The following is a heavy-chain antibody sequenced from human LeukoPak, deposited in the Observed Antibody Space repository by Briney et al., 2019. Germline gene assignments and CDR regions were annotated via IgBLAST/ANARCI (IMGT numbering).Heavy chain of an antibody. CDR1: GYIFTSYG. J-gene: IGHJ1*01. D-gene: IGHD2-2*01. V-gene: IGHV1-18*01. CDR3: ARGYCSSTSCYPEYFQH. Sequence: ASVKVSCKASGYIFTSYGISWVRQAPGQGLEWMGWISAYNGNTNYAQKLQGRVTMTTDTSTSTAYMELRSLRSDDTAVYYCARGYCSSTSCYPEYFQHWGQGTLVTVSS. CDR2: ISAYNGNT.